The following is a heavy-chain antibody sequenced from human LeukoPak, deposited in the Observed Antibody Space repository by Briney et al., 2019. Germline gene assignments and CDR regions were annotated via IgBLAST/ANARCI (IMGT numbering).Heavy chain of an antibody. J-gene: IGHJ4*02. V-gene: IGHV4-59*01. CDR2: IYYSGST. CDR1: GGSISSYY. Sequence: SETLSLTCTVSGGSISSYYWSWIRQPPGKGLEWIGYIYYSGSTNYNPSLKSRVTISVDTSKNQFSLKLSSVTAADTAVYYCARALPYYYDSSGSKGFDYWGQGTLATVSS. D-gene: IGHD3-22*01. CDR3: ARALPYYYDSSGSKGFDY.